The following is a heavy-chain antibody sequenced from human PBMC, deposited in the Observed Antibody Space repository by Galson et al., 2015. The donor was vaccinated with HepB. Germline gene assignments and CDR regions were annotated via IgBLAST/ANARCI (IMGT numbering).Heavy chain of an antibody. V-gene: IGHV3-23*01. CDR2: MSATGAAT. CDR1: GFTFSNYS. D-gene: IGHD4-17*01. CDR3: AKGSPTVNMGPDY. J-gene: IGHJ4*02. Sequence: SLRLSCAASGFTFSNYSMTWVRQAPGKGLESVSAMSATGAATYYADFVKGRFTISRDNSKNTLYLQMNSLRAEDTALYFCAKGSPTVNMGPDYWGQGSLVIVSS.